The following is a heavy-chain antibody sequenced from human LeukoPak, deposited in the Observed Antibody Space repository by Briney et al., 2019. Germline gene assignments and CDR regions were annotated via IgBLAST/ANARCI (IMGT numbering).Heavy chain of an antibody. V-gene: IGHV3-53*01. CDR1: GFTVSSNY. J-gene: IGHJ4*02. Sequence: PGGSLRLSCAASGFTVSSNYTSWVRQAPGKGLELVSVIYSGGSTYYADSVKGRFTISRDNSKNTLYLQMNSLRAEDTAVYYCASLLTYSSGWSDYFDYWGQGTLVTVSS. CDR3: ASLLTYSSGWSDYFDY. CDR2: IYSGGST. D-gene: IGHD6-19*01.